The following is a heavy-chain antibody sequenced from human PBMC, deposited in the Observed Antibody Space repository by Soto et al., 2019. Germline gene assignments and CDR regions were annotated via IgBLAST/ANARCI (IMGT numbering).Heavy chain of an antibody. D-gene: IGHD1-26*01. CDR1: GGTFSSYA. CDR3: ARGVIVGATSFDY. J-gene: IGHJ4*02. CDR2: IIPIFGTA. Sequence: QVQLVQSGAEVKKPGYSVKVSCKASGGTFSSYAISWVRQAPGQGLEWMGGIIPIFGTANYAQKFQGRVTITADESTSTAYMELSRLRSDETAVYYCARGVIVGATSFDYWGQGTRVTVSS. V-gene: IGHV1-69*01.